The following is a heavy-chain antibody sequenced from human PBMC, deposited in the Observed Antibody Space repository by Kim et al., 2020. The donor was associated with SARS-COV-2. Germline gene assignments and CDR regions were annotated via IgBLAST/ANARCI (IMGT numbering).Heavy chain of an antibody. Sequence: GGSLRLFCAASGFTFSSYWMHWVRQAPGKGLVWVSRINSDGSSTSYADSVKGRFTISRDNAKNTLYLQMNSLRAEDTAVYYCARGYPVTIFGVVIGSWFDPWGQGTLVTVSS. CDR3: ARGYPVTIFGVVIGSWFDP. J-gene: IGHJ5*02. D-gene: IGHD3-3*01. V-gene: IGHV3-74*01. CDR2: INSDGSST. CDR1: GFTFSSYW.